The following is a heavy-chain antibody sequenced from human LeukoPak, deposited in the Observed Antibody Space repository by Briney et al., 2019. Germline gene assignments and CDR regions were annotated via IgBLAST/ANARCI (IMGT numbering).Heavy chain of an antibody. J-gene: IGHJ4*02. CDR2: INPSGGST. CDR3: AREIGPRQLHLWGSAFDY. CDR1: GYTFTSYY. V-gene: IGHV1-46*01. Sequence: ASVKVSCKASGYTFTSYYMHWVRQAPGQGLEWMGIINPSGGSTSYAQKFQGRVTMTRDTSTSTVYMELSSLRSEDTAVYYCAREIGPRQLHLWGSAFDYWGQGTLVTASS. D-gene: IGHD5-18*01.